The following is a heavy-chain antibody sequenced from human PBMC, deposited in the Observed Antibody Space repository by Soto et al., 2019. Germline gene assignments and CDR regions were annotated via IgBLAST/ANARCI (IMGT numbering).Heavy chain of an antibody. D-gene: IGHD5-12*01. CDR1: GESISSSDYY. CDR2: IYYSGST. Sequence: PSETLSLTCTVSGESISSSDYYWGWIRQPPGKGLYWIGNIYYSGSTSYNASLKSRVTISVDTSKNQFSLKLTSVTAADTAIYYCARLADGYNIDYWGQGTLVTVSS. CDR3: ARLADGYNIDY. J-gene: IGHJ4*02. V-gene: IGHV4-39*01.